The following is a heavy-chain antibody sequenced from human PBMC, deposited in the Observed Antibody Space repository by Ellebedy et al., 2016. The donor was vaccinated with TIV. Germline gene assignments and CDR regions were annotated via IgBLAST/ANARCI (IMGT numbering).Heavy chain of an antibody. J-gene: IGHJ4*02. CDR1: GYTFTTYG. D-gene: IGHD2-15*01. CDR3: SRDWGDIAVVPAALRGPDY. CDR2: INTYTGDT. V-gene: IGHV1-18*01. Sequence: ASVKVSXXASGYTFTTYGITWVRQPPGQGLEWMGWINTYTGDTNYAQKFQGRFTLTTDTSTNTASMELRSLRSDDTAMYYCSRDWGDIAVVPAALRGPDYWGQGTLVTVSS.